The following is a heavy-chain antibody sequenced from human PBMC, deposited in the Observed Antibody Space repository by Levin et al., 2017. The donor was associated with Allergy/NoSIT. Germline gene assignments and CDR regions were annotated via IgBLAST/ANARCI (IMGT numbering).Heavy chain of an antibody. CDR1: GYTFTGYY. CDR3: RFGEVTPLDY. CDR2: INPNSGDT. V-gene: IGHV1-2*02. J-gene: IGHJ4*02. Sequence: VASVKVSCKASGYTFTGYYMHWVRQAPGQGLEWMGCINPNSGDTNYAQKFQGRVTMTRDTSISTAYMELSRLRNDDTAVYYCRFGEVTPLDYWGQGTLVTVSS. D-gene: IGHD3-10*01.